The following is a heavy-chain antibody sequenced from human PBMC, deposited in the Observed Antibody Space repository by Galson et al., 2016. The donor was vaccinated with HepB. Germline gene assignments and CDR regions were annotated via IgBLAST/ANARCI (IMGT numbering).Heavy chain of an antibody. J-gene: IGHJ4*02. CDR1: GGSISSYF. CDR2: IYKTGNT. D-gene: IGHD2-21*02. CDR3: ARGVTGTPYFDF. Sequence: SETLSLTCNVSGGSISSYFWSWVRQPPGKGLEWIGYIYKTGNTNYSPSLKSRVTLSVDTSKNQFSLKLRSVTAADTAVYYCARGVTGTPYFDFWGQGALVTVSS. V-gene: IGHV4-59*01.